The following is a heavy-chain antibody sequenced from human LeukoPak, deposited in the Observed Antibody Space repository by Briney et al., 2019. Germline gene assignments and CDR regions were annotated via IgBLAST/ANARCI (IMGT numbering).Heavy chain of an antibody. CDR1: GYSFTNYW. J-gene: IGHJ3*02. CDR3: ASYSSTSFDAFDI. D-gene: IGHD2-2*01. CDR2: IYPGDSDT. Sequence: GESLKISCKGSGYSFTNYWIGWVRQMPGKGLEWMGIIYPGDSDTRYSPSFQGQVTISADKSISTAYLQWSSLKASDTAMYYCASYSSTSFDAFDIWGQGTMVTVSS. V-gene: IGHV5-51*01.